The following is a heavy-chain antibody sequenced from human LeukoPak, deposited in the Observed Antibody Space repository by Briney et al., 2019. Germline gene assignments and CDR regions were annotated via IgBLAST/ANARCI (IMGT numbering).Heavy chain of an antibody. CDR3: TRDLTNWNDATFDI. Sequence: GGSLRLSCAASGFTFSDYWMSWVREAPGKGLEWAANIKQDGSDKYYVDSVKGRFTISRDNAKNSLYLQMNSLSAEDTAMYYCTRDLTNWNDATFDIWGQGTMVTVSS. CDR1: GFTFSDYW. CDR2: IKQDGSDK. J-gene: IGHJ3*02. D-gene: IGHD1-1*01. V-gene: IGHV3-7*01.